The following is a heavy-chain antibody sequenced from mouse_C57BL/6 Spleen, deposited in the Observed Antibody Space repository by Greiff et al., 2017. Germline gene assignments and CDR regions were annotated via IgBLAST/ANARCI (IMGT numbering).Heavy chain of an antibody. CDR1: GFSLTSYG. Sequence: QVQLKQSGPGLVQPSQSLSITCTVSGFSLTSYGVHWVRQPPGKGLEWLGVIWSGGSTDYNAAFISRLSISKDNSKSQVFFKMNSLQADDTAIYYCATHLYYDCETWFAYWGQGTLVTVSA. D-gene: IGHD2-4*01. CDR2: IWSGGST. J-gene: IGHJ3*01. CDR3: ATHLYYDCETWFAY. V-gene: IGHV2-4*01.